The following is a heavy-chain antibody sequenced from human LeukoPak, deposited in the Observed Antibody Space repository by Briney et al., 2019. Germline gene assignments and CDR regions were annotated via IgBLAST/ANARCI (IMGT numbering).Heavy chain of an antibody. CDR3: AREGGAYSSSWQPYYYYGMDV. J-gene: IGHJ6*02. D-gene: IGHD6-13*01. V-gene: IGHV4-4*07. Sequence: SETLSLTCTVSGGSISSYYWSWIRQPAGKGLEWIGRIYTSGSTNYNSSLKSRVTMSVDTSKNQFSLKLSSVTAADTAVYYCAREGGAYSSSWQPYYYYGMDVWGQGTTVTVSS. CDR2: IYTSGST. CDR1: GGSISSYY.